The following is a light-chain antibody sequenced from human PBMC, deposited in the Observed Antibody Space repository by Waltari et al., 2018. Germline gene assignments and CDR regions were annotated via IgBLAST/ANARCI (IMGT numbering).Light chain of an antibody. CDR1: SSDLGTYDY. CDR3: SSYTTSSTVV. Sequence: QSALTQPASVSGSPGQSSTFSCTGTSSDLGTYDYVSWYQQHPGKAPKLMIYDVTKRPSGVSDRFSGSKSGNTASLTISGLQAEDEADYYCSSYTTSSTVVFGGGTKVTVL. CDR2: DVT. J-gene: IGLJ2*01. V-gene: IGLV2-14*03.